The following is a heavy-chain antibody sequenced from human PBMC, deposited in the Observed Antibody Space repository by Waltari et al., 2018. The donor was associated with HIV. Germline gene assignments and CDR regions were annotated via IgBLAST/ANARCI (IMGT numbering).Heavy chain of an antibody. CDR3: GSGSRRGHSHGIDY. CDR2: ASRSGST. CDR1: GYSLSSDYY. D-gene: IGHD5-18*01. V-gene: IGHV4-38-2*01. Sequence: QVQLHESGPGMVTPSETLSLTCAVSGYSLSSDYYWGWIRQPPGKGLEWIGSASRSGSTYYSPSLKSRVTISLDTSKNQFSLKLNSVAAADTAVYYCGSGSRRGHSHGIDYWGQGTLVTVSS. J-gene: IGHJ4*02.